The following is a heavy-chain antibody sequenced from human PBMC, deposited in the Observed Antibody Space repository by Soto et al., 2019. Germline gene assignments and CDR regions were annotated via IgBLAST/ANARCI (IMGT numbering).Heavy chain of an antibody. CDR1: GFTFDDYA. CDR3: AKDMHTYYEFWSGYSGRGEYYYGMDV. CDR2: ISWNSGSI. V-gene: IGHV3-9*01. D-gene: IGHD3-3*01. Sequence: EVQLVESGGGLVQPGRSLRLSCAASGFTFDDYAMHWVRQAPGKGLEWVSGISWNSGSIGYAYSVKGRFTISRDNAKNSLYLQMNSLRAEDTALYYCAKDMHTYYEFWSGYSGRGEYYYGMDVWGHGTTFTVSS. J-gene: IGHJ6*02.